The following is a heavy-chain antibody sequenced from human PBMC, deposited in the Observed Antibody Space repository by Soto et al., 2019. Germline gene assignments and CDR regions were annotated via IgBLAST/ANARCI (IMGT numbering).Heavy chain of an antibody. CDR1: GYTCTNYA. Sequence: QVQLVQSGAEVKEPGASVKVSCRASGYTCTNYAIHWVRQAPGQRLEWMGWLNPGNGNTKYPQKLQGRVTITRNTSASTAYTFLRSMRSKYTAVYFYARDQGIPEWGGDCYSDWYFDLWGRGTLVTVSS. J-gene: IGHJ2*01. D-gene: IGHD2-21*01. CDR3: ARDQGIPEWGGDCYSDWYFDL. CDR2: LNPGNGNT. V-gene: IGHV1-3*01.